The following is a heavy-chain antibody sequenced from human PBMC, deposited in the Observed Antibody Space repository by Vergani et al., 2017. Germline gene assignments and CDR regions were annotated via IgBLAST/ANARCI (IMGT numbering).Heavy chain of an antibody. Sequence: QVQLVESGGGLVKPGGSLRLSCAASGFTFSDYYMSWIRQAPGKGLEWVSYISSSGSTIYYADSEKGRFTISRDNAKNSLYLQMNSLRAEDTAVYYCTKAGQYDSDNFHDSWGQGALVTVAS. CDR2: ISSSGSTI. J-gene: IGHJ1*01. V-gene: IGHV3-11*04. CDR3: TKAGQYDSDNFHDS. CDR1: GFTFSDYY. D-gene: IGHD3-22*01.